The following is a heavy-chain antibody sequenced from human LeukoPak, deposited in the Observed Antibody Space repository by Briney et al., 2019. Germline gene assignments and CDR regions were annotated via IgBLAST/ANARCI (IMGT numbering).Heavy chain of an antibody. CDR2: INSGVSTT. Sequence: PGGSLRLSCAASGFTFSNYWMQWVRRAPGKGLLWVSRINSGVSTTGYADSGKGRFTISRDNSKNTLYLQMNSLRAEDTAVYYCARDGNPLGYCSSISCSCDYWGQGTLVTVPS. CDR3: ARDGNPLGYCSSISCSCDY. V-gene: IGHV3-74*01. D-gene: IGHD2-2*01. CDR1: GFTFSNYW. J-gene: IGHJ4*02.